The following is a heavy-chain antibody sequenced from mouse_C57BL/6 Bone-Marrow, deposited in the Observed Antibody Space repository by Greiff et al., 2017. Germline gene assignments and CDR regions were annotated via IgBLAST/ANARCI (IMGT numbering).Heavy chain of an antibody. CDR1: GFTFSSYG. J-gene: IGHJ2*01. V-gene: IGHV5-6*01. CDR2: ISSGGSYT. CDR3: ARQLFPYYYDSSLDY. Sequence: VMLVESGGDLVKPGGSLKLSCAASGFTFSSYGLSWVRQTPDKRLEWVATISSGGSYTYYPDSVKGRITISRDIAKNTLYLQMSSLKSEDTAMYYCARQLFPYYYDSSLDYWGQGTTLTVSS. D-gene: IGHD1-1*01.